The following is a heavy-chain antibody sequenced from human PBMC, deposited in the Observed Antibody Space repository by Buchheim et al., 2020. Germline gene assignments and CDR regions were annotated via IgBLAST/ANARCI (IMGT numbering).Heavy chain of an antibody. CDR1: GGSISSYY. J-gene: IGHJ6*02. D-gene: IGHD2-2*01. V-gene: IGHV4-59*01. CDR3: AKGDYCSSTSCYGSYYYYGMDV. CDR2: IYYSGST. Sequence: QVQLQESGPGLVKPSETLSHTCTVSGGSISSYYWSWIRQPPGKGLEWIGYIYYSGSTNYNPSLKSRVTISVDTSKNQFSLKLSSVTAADTAVYYCAKGDYCSSTSCYGSYYYYGMDVWGQGT.